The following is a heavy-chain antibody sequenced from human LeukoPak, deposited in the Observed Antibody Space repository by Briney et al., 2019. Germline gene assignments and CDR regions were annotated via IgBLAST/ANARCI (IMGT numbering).Heavy chain of an antibody. J-gene: IGHJ4*02. CDR1: GYTFTSYG. CDR3: ARDLVPPGHSGYDYGFDY. D-gene: IGHD5-12*01. V-gene: IGHV1-18*01. CDR2: ISAYNGNT. Sequence: ASVKVSCKASGYTFTSYGISWVRQAPGQGLEWMGWISAYNGNTNYAQRLQGRVTMTTDTSTSTAYMELRSLRSDDTAVYYCARDLVPPGHSGYDYGFDYWGQGTLVTVSS.